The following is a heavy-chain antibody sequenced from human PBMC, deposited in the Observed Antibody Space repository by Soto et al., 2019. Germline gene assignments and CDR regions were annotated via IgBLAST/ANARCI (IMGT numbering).Heavy chain of an antibody. CDR2: IFYAGDT. CDR1: GESIATGAFY. CDR3: AREGDYRTWFEP. D-gene: IGHD4-17*01. J-gene: IGHJ5*02. Sequence: VQLEESGPGLLKPSQTLSLTCTVSGESIATGAFYLSWIRLPSGKGPEWIGSIFYAGDTYYNPSLKSRVEISLDGSQNQFSLNLRSVTAADTAVYYCAREGDYRTWFEPWGPGTLFTVSS. V-gene: IGHV4-31*03.